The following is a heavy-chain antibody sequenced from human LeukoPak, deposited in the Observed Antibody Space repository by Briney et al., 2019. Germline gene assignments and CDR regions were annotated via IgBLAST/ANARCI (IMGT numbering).Heavy chain of an antibody. D-gene: IGHD4-4*01. V-gene: IGHV4-34*01. J-gene: IGHJ5*02. CDR2: INHSGST. CDR3: ARGLTTDSSYNWFDP. CDR1: GGSFSGYY. Sequence: SETLSLTCAVYGGSFSGYYWSWIRQPPGKGLEWIGEINHSGSTNYNPSLKSRVTISVDTSKNQFSLKLSSVTAADTAVYYCARGLTTDSSYNWFDPWGQGTLVTVSS.